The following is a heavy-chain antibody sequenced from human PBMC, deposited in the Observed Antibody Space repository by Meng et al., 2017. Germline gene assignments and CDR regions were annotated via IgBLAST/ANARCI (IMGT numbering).Heavy chain of an antibody. CDR3: ARGGGSSGWYIDAFDI. J-gene: IGHJ3*02. D-gene: IGHD6-19*01. CDR1: GYTFTGYY. V-gene: IGHV1-2*06. Sequence: ASVKVSCKASGYTFTGYYMHWVRQAPGQGLEWMGRINPNSGGTNYAQKFQGRVTMTRDTSISTAYMELSRLRSDDTAVYYCARGGGSSGWYIDAFDIWGQGTMVTVSS. CDR2: INPNSGGT.